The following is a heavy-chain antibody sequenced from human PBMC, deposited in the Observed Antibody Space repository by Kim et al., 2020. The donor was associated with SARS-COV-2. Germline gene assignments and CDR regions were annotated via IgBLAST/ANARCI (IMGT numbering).Heavy chain of an antibody. D-gene: IGHD3-3*01. V-gene: IGHV1-18*04. J-gene: IGHJ6*02. CDR2: ISAYNGNT. CDR3: ARDRDLRFLEWLGDYGMDV. CDR1: GYTFTSYG. Sequence: ASVKVFCKASGYTFTSYGISWVRQAPGQGLEWMGWISAYNGNTNYAQKLQGRVTMTTDTSTSTAYMELRSLRSDDTAVYYCARDRDLRFLEWLGDYGMDVWGQGTTVTVSS.